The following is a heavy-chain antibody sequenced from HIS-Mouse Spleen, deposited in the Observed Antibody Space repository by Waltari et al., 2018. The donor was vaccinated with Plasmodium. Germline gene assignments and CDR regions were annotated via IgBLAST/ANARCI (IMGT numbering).Heavy chain of an antibody. CDR1: GYIFTSYY. Sequence: QVQLVQSGAEVKKPGASVKVSCKASGYIFTSYYMHWVRQAPGPGLEWMGIINPSGGSTSYAQKFQGRVTMTRDTSTSTVYMELSSLRSEDTAVYYCARDCGSPGSSSSYYYGMDVWGQGTTVTVSS. CDR2: INPSGGST. V-gene: IGHV1-46*03. J-gene: IGHJ6*02. D-gene: IGHD6-6*01. CDR3: ARDCGSPGSSSSYYYGMDV.